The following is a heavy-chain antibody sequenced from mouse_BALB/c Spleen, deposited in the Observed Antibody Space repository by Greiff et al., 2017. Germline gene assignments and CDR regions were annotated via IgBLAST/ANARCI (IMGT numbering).Heavy chain of an antibody. Sequence: EVHLVESGGGLVQPKGSLKLSCAASGFTFNTYAMNWVRQAPGKGLEWVARIRSKSNNYATYYADSVKDRFTISRDDSQSMLYLQMNNLKSEDTAMYYCVRPYYYGSSYFAYWGQGTLVTVSA. CDR1: GFTFNTYA. J-gene: IGHJ3*01. V-gene: IGHV10-1*02. D-gene: IGHD1-1*01. CDR2: IRSKSNNYAT. CDR3: VRPYYYGSSYFAY.